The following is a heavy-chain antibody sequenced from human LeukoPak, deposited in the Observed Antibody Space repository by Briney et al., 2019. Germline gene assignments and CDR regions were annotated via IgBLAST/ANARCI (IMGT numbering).Heavy chain of an antibody. J-gene: IGHJ4*02. D-gene: IGHD3-3*01. Sequence: PGGSLRLSCAASGFTFSSYSMNWVRQAPGKGLEWVSYISSSSSTIYYADSVKGRFTISRDNAKNSLYLQMNSLRAEDTAVYYCASAYGYDFWSGYPPSYWGQGTLVTVSS. CDR1: GFTFSSYS. CDR2: ISSSSSTI. V-gene: IGHV3-48*01. CDR3: ASAYGYDFWSGYPPSY.